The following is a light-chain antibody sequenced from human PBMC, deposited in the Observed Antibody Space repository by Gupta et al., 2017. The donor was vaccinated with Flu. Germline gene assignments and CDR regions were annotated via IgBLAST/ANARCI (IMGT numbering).Light chain of an antibody. Sequence: SVLPQPPSVSGAPAQRVTISCTGPTSNIGTNYDVQWYQHLPETAPKLLIYGNFDRPSGVPDRFSGSKSGISASLAITGLQADDEADYYCQSFDSGLNAYVFGTGTKVTVL. CDR2: GNF. V-gene: IGLV1-40*01. CDR1: TSNIGTNYD. CDR3: QSFDSGLNAYV. J-gene: IGLJ1*01.